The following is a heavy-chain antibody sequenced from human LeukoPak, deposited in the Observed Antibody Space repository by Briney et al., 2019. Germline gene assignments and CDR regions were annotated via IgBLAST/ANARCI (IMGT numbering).Heavy chain of an antibody. D-gene: IGHD1-26*01. Sequence: PSETLSLTCTVSGGSISSYYWSWIRQPPGKGLEWIGYIYYSGNTNYNPSLKSRVTMSVDTSKNQFSLKLSSVTAADTAVYYCARVGGTNYYYYGMDVWGQGTTVTVSS. V-gene: IGHV4-59*01. J-gene: IGHJ6*02. CDR2: IYYSGNT. CDR3: ARVGGTNYYYYGMDV. CDR1: GGSISSYY.